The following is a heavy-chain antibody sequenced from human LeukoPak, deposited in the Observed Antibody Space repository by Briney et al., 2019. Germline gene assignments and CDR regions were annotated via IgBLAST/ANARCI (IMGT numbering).Heavy chain of an antibody. CDR2: ISSSSSYI. J-gene: IGHJ4*02. D-gene: IGHD3-3*01. Sequence: PGGSLRLSCAASGFTFSSYSMNWVRQAPGKGLEWVSSISSSSSYIYYADSVKGRFTISRDNAKNSLYLQMNSLRAEDTAVYYCARDSTPHYDFWSAPDYWGQGTLVTVSS. V-gene: IGHV3-21*01. CDR1: GFTFSSYS. CDR3: ARDSTPHYDFWSAPDY.